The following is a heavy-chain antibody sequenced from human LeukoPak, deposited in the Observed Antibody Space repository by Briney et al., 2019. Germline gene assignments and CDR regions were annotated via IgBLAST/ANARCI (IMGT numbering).Heavy chain of an antibody. CDR2: INHSGST. CDR3: ARVSLGESRLLWFGETKRWCWFDP. Sequence: KSSETLSLTCAVYGGSFSGYYWSWIRQPPGNGLEWIGEINHSGSTNYNPSLKSRVTISVDTPKNQFSLKLSSVTAADTAVYYCARVSLGESRLLWFGETKRWCWFDPWGQGTLVTVSS. D-gene: IGHD3-10*01. CDR1: GGSFSGYY. V-gene: IGHV4-34*01. J-gene: IGHJ5*02.